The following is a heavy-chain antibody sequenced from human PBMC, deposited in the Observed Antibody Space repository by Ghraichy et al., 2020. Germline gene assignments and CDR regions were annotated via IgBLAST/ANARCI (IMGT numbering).Heavy chain of an antibody. CDR2: ISATGGST. J-gene: IGHJ3*02. Sequence: GGSLRLSCAASGFTFSSYAMSWVRQAPGKGLEWVSSISATGGSTYYADSVKGRFTISRDISKNTLYLQMNSLRAEDTAVYYCARGQRGYSPFDIWGQGTMVTVSS. D-gene: IGHD5-12*01. CDR3: ARGQRGYSPFDI. CDR1: GFTFSSYA. V-gene: IGHV3-23*01.